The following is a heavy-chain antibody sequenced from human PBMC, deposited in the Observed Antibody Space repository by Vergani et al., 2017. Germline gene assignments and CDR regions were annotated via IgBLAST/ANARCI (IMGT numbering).Heavy chain of an antibody. V-gene: IGHV3-23*01. CDR2: ISGSGGST. CDR1: GFTFSSYA. Sequence: EVQLLESGGGLVQPGGSLRLSCAASGFTFSSYAMSWVRQAPGKGLEWVSAISGSGGSTYYADSVKGRFTISRDNSKNTLYLQMNSLRAEDTAVYYCSGGSGSYSYGMDVWGQGTTVTVSS. CDR3: SGGSGSYSYGMDV. J-gene: IGHJ6*02. D-gene: IGHD3-10*01.